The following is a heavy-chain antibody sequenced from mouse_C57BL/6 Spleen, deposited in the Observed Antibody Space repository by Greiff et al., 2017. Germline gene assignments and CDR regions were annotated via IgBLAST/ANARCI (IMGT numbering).Heavy chain of an antibody. Sequence: QVQLQQSGAELVRPGTSVKVSCKASGYAFTNYLIEWVKQRPGQGLEWIGVINPGSGGTNYNEKFKGKATLTADKSSSTAYMQLSSLTSEDSAVYFCARKIYGSSYDWYFDVWGTGTTVTVSS. D-gene: IGHD1-1*01. CDR2: INPGSGGT. CDR3: ARKIYGSSYDWYFDV. CDR1: GYAFTNYL. J-gene: IGHJ1*03. V-gene: IGHV1-54*01.